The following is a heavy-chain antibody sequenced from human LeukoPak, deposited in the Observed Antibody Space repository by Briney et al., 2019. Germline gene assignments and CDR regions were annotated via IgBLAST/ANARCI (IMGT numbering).Heavy chain of an antibody. J-gene: IGHJ6*03. CDR2: IYTSGST. D-gene: IGHD3-10*01. Sequence: SETLSLTCTVSGGSISSYYWSWIRQPAGKGLEWIGRIYTSGSTNYNPSLKSRVTMSVDTSKNQFSLKLSSVTAADTAVYYCASAGYYGSGSYYYMDVWGKGTTVTISS. CDR1: GGSISSYY. CDR3: ASAGYYGSGSYYYMDV. V-gene: IGHV4-4*07.